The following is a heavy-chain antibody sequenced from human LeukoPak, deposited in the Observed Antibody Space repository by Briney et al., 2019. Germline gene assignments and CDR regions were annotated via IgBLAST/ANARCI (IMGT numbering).Heavy chain of an antibody. CDR1: GGTFSSYA. Sequence: ASVKVSCKASGGTFSSYAISWVRQAPGQGLEWMGGIIPIFGTANYAQKFQGRVTITADESTSTAYMELSSLRSEDTAVYYCAPTYYDILTGYSPFDYWGQGTLVTVSS. V-gene: IGHV1-69*01. CDR3: APTYYDILTGYSPFDY. CDR2: IIPIFGTA. D-gene: IGHD3-9*01. J-gene: IGHJ4*02.